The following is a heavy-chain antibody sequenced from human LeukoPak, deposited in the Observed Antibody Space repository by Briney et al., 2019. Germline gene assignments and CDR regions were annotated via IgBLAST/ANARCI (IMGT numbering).Heavy chain of an antibody. D-gene: IGHD3-10*01. J-gene: IGHJ4*02. CDR2: INHSGST. V-gene: IGHV4-4*02. CDR1: GGSISSNNW. CDR3: ARNLYYAGIGY. Sequence: SGTLSLTCAVSGGSISSNNWWGWVRQPPGKGLEWIGEINHSGSTNYNPSLKSRVTISVDTSKNQFSLKLSSVAAVDTAVYYCARNLYYAGIGYWGQGTLVTVSS.